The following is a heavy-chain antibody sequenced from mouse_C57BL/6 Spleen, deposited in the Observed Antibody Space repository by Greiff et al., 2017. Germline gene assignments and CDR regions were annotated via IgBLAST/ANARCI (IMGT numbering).Heavy chain of an antibody. D-gene: IGHD3-1*01. J-gene: IGHJ3*01. CDR1: GYTFTDYE. Sequence: SGAELVRPGASVTLSCKASGYTFTDYEMHWVKQTPVHGLEWIGAIDPETGGTAYNQKFKGKAILTADKSSSTAYMELRSLTSEDSAVYYGTRGGLGGFAYWGQGTLVTVSA. CDR3: TRGGLGGFAY. V-gene: IGHV1-15*01. CDR2: IDPETGGT.